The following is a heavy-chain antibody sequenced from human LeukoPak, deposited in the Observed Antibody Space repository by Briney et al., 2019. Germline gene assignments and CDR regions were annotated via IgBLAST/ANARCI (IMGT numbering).Heavy chain of an antibody. CDR3: ASFNGDSSSFYYYYYYMDV. D-gene: IGHD6-6*01. Sequence: PSQTLSLTCTVSGGSISSGGYYWSWIRQPPGKGLEWIGYICHSGSTYYNPSLKSRVTISVDRSKNQFSLKLSSVTAADTAVYYCASFNGDSSSFYYYYYYMDVWGKGTTVTVSS. V-gene: IGHV4-30-2*01. CDR1: GGSISSGGYY. J-gene: IGHJ6*03. CDR2: ICHSGST.